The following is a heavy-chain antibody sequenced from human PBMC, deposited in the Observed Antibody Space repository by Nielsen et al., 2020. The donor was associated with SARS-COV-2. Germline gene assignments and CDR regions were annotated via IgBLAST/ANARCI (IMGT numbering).Heavy chain of an antibody. V-gene: IGHV3-48*03. CDR3: ARDGGATTAR. CDR2: ISSSGSTL. D-gene: IGHD1-26*01. J-gene: IGHJ4*02. CDR1: GFTFCSYE. Sequence: GESLKISCAASGFTFCSYEMNWVRQAPGKGLEWVSYISSSGSTLYYSDSVKDRFTISRDNAKNSLYLQMNSLRAEDTAVYYCARDGGATTARWGQGTLVTVSS.